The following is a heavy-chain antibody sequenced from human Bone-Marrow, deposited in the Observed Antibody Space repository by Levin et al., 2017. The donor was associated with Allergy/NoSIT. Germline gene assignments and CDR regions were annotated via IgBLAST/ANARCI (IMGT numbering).Heavy chain of an antibody. CDR3: ARGHFPYYYYGMDV. CDR1: GYTFTTYG. V-gene: IGHV1-18*01. J-gene: IGHJ6*02. Sequence: SGGSLRLSCKASGYTFTTYGLTWVRQAPGQGLEWMGWVSAYSGNTNYALKLQDRVTMTTDTATNTAYMELTSLRSDDTAIYYCARGHFPYYYYGMDVWGQGTTVVVSS. CDR2: VSAYSGNT.